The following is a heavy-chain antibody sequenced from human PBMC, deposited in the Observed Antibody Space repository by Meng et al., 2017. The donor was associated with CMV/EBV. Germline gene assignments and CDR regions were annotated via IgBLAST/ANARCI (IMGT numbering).Heavy chain of an antibody. D-gene: IGHD6-19*01. Sequence: CKRSGYNFPTYWIRSVRQMPGKGLEWIGRIDPADSYTNYNPSFQGHVTISADKSITTAYLQWSSLKASDTAMYYCARLRSSGWFLDYWGQGTLVTVSS. CDR2: IDPADSYT. CDR3: ARLRSSGWFLDY. CDR1: GYNFPTYW. J-gene: IGHJ4*02. V-gene: IGHV5-10-1*01.